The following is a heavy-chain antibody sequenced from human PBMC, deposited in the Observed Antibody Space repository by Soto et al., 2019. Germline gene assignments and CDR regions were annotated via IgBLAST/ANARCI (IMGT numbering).Heavy chain of an antibody. V-gene: IGHV4-31*03. CDR2: IYYSGST. CDR1: GGSISSGGYY. CDR3: ARGPSRDFEGHNWFDP. Sequence: NPSETLSLTCTVSGGSISSGGYYWSWIRQHPGKGLEWIGYIYYSGSTYYNPSLNSRVTISVDTSNNQFSLKLSSVTAADTAVYYCARGPSRDFEGHNWFDPWGQGTLVTVSS. J-gene: IGHJ5*02. D-gene: IGHD3-3*01.